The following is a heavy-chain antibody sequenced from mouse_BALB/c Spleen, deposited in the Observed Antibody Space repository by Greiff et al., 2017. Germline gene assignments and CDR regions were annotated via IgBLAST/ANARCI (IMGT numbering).Heavy chain of an antibody. J-gene: IGHJ2*01. CDR1: GSTFTSYW. CDR3: ARGGDFDD. Sequence: QVQLQQSGADLVKPGASVKLSCKASGSTFTSYWMHWVQQRPGQGLEWFGEINPSNGRTNYNETFKSKATLTVDNSSSTAYMQLSSLTSEDSAVYYCARGGDFDDWGQGTTLTVSS. CDR2: INPSNGRT. V-gene: IGHV1S81*02.